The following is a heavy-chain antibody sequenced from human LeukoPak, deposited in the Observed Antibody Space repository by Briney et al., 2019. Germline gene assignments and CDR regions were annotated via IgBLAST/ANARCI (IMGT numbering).Heavy chain of an antibody. CDR3: AKDSGTWYYYDSSGYSDY. CDR1: GFTVSGNY. V-gene: IGHV3-66*01. D-gene: IGHD3-22*01. J-gene: IGHJ4*02. CDR2: IYSGGKT. Sequence: GGSLRLSCAASGFTVSGNYMSWVRQAPGKGLEWVSAIYSGGKTYYADSVKGRFTISRDNSKNTLYLQMNSLRAEDTAVYYCAKDSGTWYYYDSSGYSDYWGQGTLVTVSS.